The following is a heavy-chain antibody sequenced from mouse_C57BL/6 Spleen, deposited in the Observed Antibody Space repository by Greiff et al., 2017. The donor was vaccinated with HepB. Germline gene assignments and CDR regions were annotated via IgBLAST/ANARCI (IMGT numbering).Heavy chain of an antibody. V-gene: IGHV5-9-1*02. CDR2: ISSGGDYI. J-gene: IGHJ2*01. CDR3: TREPDYYGSSPYYFDY. D-gene: IGHD1-1*01. CDR1: GFTFSSYA. Sequence: EVQRVESGEGLVKPGGSLKLSCAASGFTFSSYAMSWVRQTPEKRLEWVAYISSGGDYIYYADTVKGRFTISRDNARNTLYLQMSSLKSEDTAMYYCTREPDYYGSSPYYFDYWGQGTTLTVSS.